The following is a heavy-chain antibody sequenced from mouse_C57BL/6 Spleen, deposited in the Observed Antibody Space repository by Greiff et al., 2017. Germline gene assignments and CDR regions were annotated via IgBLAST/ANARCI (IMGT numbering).Heavy chain of an antibody. J-gene: IGHJ2*01. Sequence: VKLMESGAELVKPGASVKLSCKASGYTFTEYTIHWVKQRSGQGLEWIGWFYPGSGSIKYNEKFKDKATLTADKSSSTVYMELIRLTSEDSAVYFCARHEDEGGYDYDGGAYYFDYWGQGTTLTVSS. CDR2: FYPGSGSI. D-gene: IGHD2-4*01. CDR3: ARHEDEGGYDYDGGAYYFDY. V-gene: IGHV1-62-2*01. CDR1: GYTFTEYT.